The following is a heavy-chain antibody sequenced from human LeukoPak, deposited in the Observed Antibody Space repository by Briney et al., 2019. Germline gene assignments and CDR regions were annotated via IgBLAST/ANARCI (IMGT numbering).Heavy chain of an antibody. CDR2: ISYDGSNE. CDR1: GFTFSSYV. Sequence: GRSLRLSCAASGFTFSSYVMHWVHQAPGKGLEWVAIISYDGSNEYYADSVKGRFTISRDNAKNSVYLQMNSLRAEDTAVYYCARDEYWTLTTVVTAFDYWGQGIMVTVSS. V-gene: IGHV3-30*04. CDR3: ARDEYWTLTTVVTAFDY. D-gene: IGHD4-23*01. J-gene: IGHJ4*02.